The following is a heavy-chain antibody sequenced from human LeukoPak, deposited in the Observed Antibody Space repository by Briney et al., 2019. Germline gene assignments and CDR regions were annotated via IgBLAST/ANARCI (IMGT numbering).Heavy chain of an antibody. D-gene: IGHD6-13*01. CDR1: GFTFSSYS. J-gene: IGHJ5*02. CDR3: ARVAAAGTPYNWFDP. V-gene: IGHV3-21*01. Sequence: PGGSLRLSCAASGFTFSSYSMNWVRQAPGKGLEWVSSISSSSSYIYYADSVKGRFTISRDSAKNSLYLQMNSLRAEDTAVYYCARVAAAGTPYNWFDPWGQGTLVTVSS. CDR2: ISSSSSYI.